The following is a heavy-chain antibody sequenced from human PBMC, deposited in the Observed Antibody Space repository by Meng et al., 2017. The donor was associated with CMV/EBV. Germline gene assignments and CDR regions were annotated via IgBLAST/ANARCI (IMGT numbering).Heavy chain of an antibody. V-gene: IGHV3-23*01. CDR2: ISGSGGST. J-gene: IGHJ4*02. D-gene: IGHD2-2*01. Sequence: GGSLRLSCAASGFTFSSYAMSWVRQAPGKGLEWVSAISGSGGSTYYADSVKGRFTISRDNSKNTLYPQMNSLRAEDTAVYYCAKPIVVVPAVIESGFDYWGQGTLVTVSS. CDR1: GFTFSSYA. CDR3: AKPIVVVPAVIESGFDY.